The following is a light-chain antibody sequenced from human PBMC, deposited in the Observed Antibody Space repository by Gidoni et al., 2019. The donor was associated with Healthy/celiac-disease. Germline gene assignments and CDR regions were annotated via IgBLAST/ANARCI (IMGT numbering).Light chain of an antibody. CDR3: QTWGTGIHVV. Sequence: QLVLPQSPSASASLGASVKLTCTLSSGHSSYAIAWHQQPPEKGPRYLMKLNSDGSHSKGDGIPDRFSGSSSGAERYLTISSLQSEDEADYYCQTWGTGIHVVFGGGTKLTVL. J-gene: IGLJ2*01. V-gene: IGLV4-69*01. CDR2: LNSDGSH. CDR1: SGHSSYA.